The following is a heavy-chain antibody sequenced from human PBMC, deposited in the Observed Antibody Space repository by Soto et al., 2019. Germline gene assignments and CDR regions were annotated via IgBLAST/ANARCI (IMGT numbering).Heavy chain of an antibody. Sequence: PSETLSRTCTVSGGSISSSSYYWGWIRQPPGKGLEWIGSIYYRGSTYYNPSLKSRATIPVHTSKNKFTLKLSSVTAADTAVYYCARWSSRRWFDPWGQGTLVTVSS. V-gene: IGHV4-39*01. D-gene: IGHD6-13*01. CDR2: IYYRGST. CDR3: ARWSSRRWFDP. CDR1: GGSISSSSYY. J-gene: IGHJ5*02.